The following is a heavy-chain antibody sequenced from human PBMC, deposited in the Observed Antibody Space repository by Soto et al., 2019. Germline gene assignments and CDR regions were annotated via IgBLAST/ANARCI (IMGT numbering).Heavy chain of an antibody. V-gene: IGHV4-31*02. Sequence: WTWIRQHPGTGLEWIGYIYYSGNTYYNPSLKSRVTISVDTSKNQFSPKLSSVTAADTAVYYCASTDYVAYYMDVWGQGTTVTVSS. D-gene: IGHD3-10*02. CDR2: IYYSGNT. CDR3: ASTDYVAYYMDV. J-gene: IGHJ6*03.